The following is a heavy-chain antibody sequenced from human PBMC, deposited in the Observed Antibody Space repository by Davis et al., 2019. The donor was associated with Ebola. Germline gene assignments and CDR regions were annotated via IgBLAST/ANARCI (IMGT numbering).Heavy chain of an antibody. CDR3: ARDFGAYCGGDCYSYYYYGMDV. CDR2: IWYDGSNK. J-gene: IGHJ6*02. CDR1: GFTFSSYG. V-gene: IGHV3-33*08. D-gene: IGHD2-21*02. Sequence: GESLKISCAASGFTFSSYGMHWVRQAPGKGLEWVAVIWYDGSNKYYADSVKGRFTISRDNSKNTLYLQMNSLRAEDTAVYYCARDFGAYCGGDCYSYYYYGMDVWGQGTTVTVSS.